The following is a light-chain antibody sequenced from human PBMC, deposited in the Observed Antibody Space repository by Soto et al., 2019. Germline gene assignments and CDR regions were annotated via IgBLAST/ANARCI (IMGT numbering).Light chain of an antibody. CDR1: TGAVTSGDY. CDR2: GTS. Sequence: QAVVTQEPSLTVSPGGTVTLTCASGTGAVTSGDYPNWFQQKPGQAPRALIYGTSNKHSWTPARFSGSLLGGKAALTLSGVQHEDEAEYYCLLYYGGAQLVFGGGTKLTVL. J-gene: IGLJ2*01. CDR3: LLYYGGAQLV. V-gene: IGLV7-43*01.